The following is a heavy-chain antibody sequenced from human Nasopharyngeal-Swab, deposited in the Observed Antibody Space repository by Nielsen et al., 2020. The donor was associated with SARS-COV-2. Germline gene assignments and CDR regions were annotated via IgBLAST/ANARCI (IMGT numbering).Heavy chain of an antibody. J-gene: IGHJ6*02. CDR3: AGGRDGYTNYYYYYGMDV. D-gene: IGHD5-24*01. Sequence: RQAPGKELEWIGYIYYSGSTNYNPSLKSRVTISVDTSKNQFSLKLSSVTAADTAVYYCAGGRDGYTNYYYYYGMDVWGQGTTVTVSS. V-gene: IGHV4-59*01. CDR2: IYYSGST.